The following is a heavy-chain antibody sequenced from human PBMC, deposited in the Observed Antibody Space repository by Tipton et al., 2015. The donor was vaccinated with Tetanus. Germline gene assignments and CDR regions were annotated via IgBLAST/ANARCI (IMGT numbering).Heavy chain of an antibody. CDR2: ITWNSGSI. Sequence: SLRLSCAASGFTFDDYAMHWVRQAPGKGLEWVSGITWNSGSIGYADSVKGRFTISRDNAKNSLYLQMNSLRAEDTALYYCAQADSSAWYELGYWGRGTLGTVSS. CDR3: AQADSSAWYELGY. CDR1: GFTFDDYA. J-gene: IGHJ4*02. D-gene: IGHD6-19*01. V-gene: IGHV3-9*01.